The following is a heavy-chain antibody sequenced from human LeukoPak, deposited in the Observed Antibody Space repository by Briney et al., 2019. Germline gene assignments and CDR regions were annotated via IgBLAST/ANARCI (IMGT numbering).Heavy chain of an antibody. D-gene: IGHD3-10*01. CDR3: ARDKGLGMIRGVISL. CDR1: GGSINSSSYY. J-gene: IGHJ4*02. Sequence: SETLSLTCTVSGGSINSSSYYWGWIRQPPGKGLEWIGSIYYSGSTYYNPSLKSRVTISIHTSKNQFSLKLNSVTAADTAVYYCARDKGLGMIRGVISLWGQGTLVTVSS. CDR2: IYYSGST. V-gene: IGHV4-39*07.